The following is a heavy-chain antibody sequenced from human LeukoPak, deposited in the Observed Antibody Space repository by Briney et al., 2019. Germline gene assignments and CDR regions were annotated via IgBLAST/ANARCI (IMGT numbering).Heavy chain of an antibody. CDR1: EFTVSNNY. J-gene: IGHJ6*02. CDR2: IYSGGST. V-gene: IGHV3-66*01. CDR3: ARGYCTSTSCYGANYFYGMDV. D-gene: IGHD2-2*01. Sequence: PGGSLRLSCTSSEFTVSNNYMNWVRQAPGKGLEWVSVIYSGGSTYYADSVKGRFTISRDNSKNTLYLQMNSLRAEDTAVYYCARGYCTSTSCYGANYFYGMDVWGQGTTVTVSS.